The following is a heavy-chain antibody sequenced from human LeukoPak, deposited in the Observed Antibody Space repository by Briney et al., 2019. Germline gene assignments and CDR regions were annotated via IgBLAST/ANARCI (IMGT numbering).Heavy chain of an antibody. Sequence: GASVKVSCKASGYTFTSHFMHWVRQAPGQGLEWMGIMNPSGGSTDYAQKFQGRVTMTRDMSTSTVYMELNSLRPEDTAVYYCARVGVTVTTGGYLGYWGQGTLVTVSS. CDR1: GYTFTSHF. J-gene: IGHJ4*02. CDR3: ARVGVTVTTGGYLGY. V-gene: IGHV1-46*01. D-gene: IGHD4-17*01. CDR2: MNPSGGST.